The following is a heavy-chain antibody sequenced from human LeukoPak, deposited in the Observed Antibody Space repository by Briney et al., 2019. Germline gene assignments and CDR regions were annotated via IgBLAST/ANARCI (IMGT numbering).Heavy chain of an antibody. CDR2: ISAYNGNT. CDR3: ARGEKLIYYSPKKHYYYYGMDV. D-gene: IGHD3-10*01. J-gene: IGHJ6*02. CDR1: GYTFTSYG. V-gene: IGHV1-18*01. Sequence: ASVKVSCKASGYTFTSYGISWVRQAPGQGLEWMGWISAYNGNTNYAQKLQGRVTMTTDTSTSTAYMELRSLRSDDTAVYYCARGEKLIYYSPKKHYYYYGMDVWGQGTTVTVSS.